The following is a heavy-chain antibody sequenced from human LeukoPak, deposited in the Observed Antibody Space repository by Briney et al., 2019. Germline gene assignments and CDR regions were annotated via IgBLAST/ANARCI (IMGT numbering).Heavy chain of an antibody. CDR3: ARDQDIGSSSGWYVPTAFDY. CDR2: IIPILGIA. V-gene: IGHV1-69*04. D-gene: IGHD6-19*01. Sequence: ASVKVSCKASGGTFSSYAIIWVRQAPGQGLEWMGRIIPILGIANYAQKFQGRVTITADKSTSTAYMELSSLRSEDTAVYYCARDQDIGSSSGWYVPTAFDYWGQGTLVTVSS. CDR1: GGTFSSYA. J-gene: IGHJ4*02.